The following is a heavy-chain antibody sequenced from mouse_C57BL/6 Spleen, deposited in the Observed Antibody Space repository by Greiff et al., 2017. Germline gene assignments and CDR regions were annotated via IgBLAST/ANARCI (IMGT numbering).Heavy chain of an antibody. D-gene: IGHD1-1*01. J-gene: IGHJ1*03. Sequence: EVQLVESGPELVKPGASVKISCKASGYSFTDYNMNWVKQSNGKSLEWIGVINPNYGTTSYNQKFKGKATLTVDQSSSTAYMQLNSLTSEDSAVYYCAREAPLITTVVADWYFDVWGTGTTVTVSS. CDR3: AREAPLITTVVADWYFDV. V-gene: IGHV1-39*01. CDR1: GYSFTDYN. CDR2: INPNYGTT.